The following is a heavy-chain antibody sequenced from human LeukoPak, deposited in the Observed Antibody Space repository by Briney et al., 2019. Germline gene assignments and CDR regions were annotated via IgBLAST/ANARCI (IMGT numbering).Heavy chain of an antibody. CDR2: IYPGDSDT. V-gene: IGHV5-51*01. J-gene: IGHJ5*02. Sequence: PGESLKISCKGSGYSFTSYWIGWVRQMPGKGLEWMGIIYPGDSDTRYSPSFQGQVTISADKSISTAYLQWSSLKASDTAMYYCARRLSSGSYRNWFDPWGQGTLVTVSS. CDR3: ARRLSSGSYRNWFDP. CDR1: GYSFTSYW. D-gene: IGHD1-26*01.